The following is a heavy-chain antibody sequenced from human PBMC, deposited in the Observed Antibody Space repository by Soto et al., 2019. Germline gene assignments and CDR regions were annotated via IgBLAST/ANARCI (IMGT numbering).Heavy chain of an antibody. CDR2: IWYDGSNK. CDR3: ARDGDIVVVVAATGYMDG. Sequence: GGSLRLSCAASGFTFSSYGMHWVRQAPGKGLEWVAVIWYDGSNKYYADSVKGRFTISRDNSKNTLYLQMNSLRAEDTAVYYCARDGDIVVVVAATGYMDGWGKGTTVTVSS. V-gene: IGHV3-33*01. J-gene: IGHJ6*03. D-gene: IGHD2-15*01. CDR1: GFTFSSYG.